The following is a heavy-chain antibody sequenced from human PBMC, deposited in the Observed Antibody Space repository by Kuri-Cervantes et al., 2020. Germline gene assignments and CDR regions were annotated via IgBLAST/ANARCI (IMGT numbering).Heavy chain of an antibody. CDR3: ARGAIVATRSYDY. CDR1: GFTFNNYA. D-gene: IGHD5-12*01. CDR2: IKNKANSYTT. V-gene: IGHV3-72*01. Sequence: GGSLRLSCAASGFTFNNYATHRVRQAPGEGLEWVGRIKNKANSYTTEYAASVTGRFTISRDDSKNSLYLQMNSLKTEDTAVYYCARGAIVATRSYDYWGQGSLVTVSS. J-gene: IGHJ4*02.